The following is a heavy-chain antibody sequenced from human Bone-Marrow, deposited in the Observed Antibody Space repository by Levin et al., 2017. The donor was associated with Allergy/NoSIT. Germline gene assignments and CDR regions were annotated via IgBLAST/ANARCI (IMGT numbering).Heavy chain of an antibody. J-gene: IGHJ4*02. V-gene: IGHV3-53*01. D-gene: IGHD3-10*01. Sequence: GASVKVSCAASGFTVSSNYMSWVRQAPGKGLEWVSVIYSGGSTYYADSVKGRFTISRDNSKNTLYLQMNSLRAEDTAVYYCATSPGGYFDYWGQGTLVTVSS. CDR1: GFTVSSNY. CDR2: IYSGGST. CDR3: ATSPGGYFDY.